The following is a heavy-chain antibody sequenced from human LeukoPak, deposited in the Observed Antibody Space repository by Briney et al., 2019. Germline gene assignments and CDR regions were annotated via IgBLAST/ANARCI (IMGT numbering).Heavy chain of an antibody. V-gene: IGHV4-61*01. J-gene: IGHJ6*02. D-gene: IGHD2-8*01. CDR1: SGSVSSGSYY. CDR3: ARATRVCMPYYYGMHD. Sequence: ASETLSLTCTDSSGSVSSGSYYCSWIRQHPGKGLEWIGYIYYSGSTNYNPSLKSRVTISVDTSKNQFSLKLSSVTAADTAVYYCARATRVCMPYYYGMHDWGQGTTVTVSS. CDR2: IYYSGST.